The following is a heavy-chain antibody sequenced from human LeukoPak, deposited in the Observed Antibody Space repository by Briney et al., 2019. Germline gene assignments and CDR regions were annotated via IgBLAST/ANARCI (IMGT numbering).Heavy chain of an antibody. V-gene: IGHV3-23*01. J-gene: IGHJ4*02. CDR1: GFTFSNSA. CDR3: AKEGGSYHFDY. CDR2: ISGDGTNA. Sequence: GGSLRLSCAASGFTFSNSAMNWVRQAPGKGLEWVSAISGDGTNAYYPDSVKGRFTISRDNSKNTVFLQMNSLRAEDTAIYYCAKEGGSYHFDYWGQGTLVTVSS. D-gene: IGHD1-26*01.